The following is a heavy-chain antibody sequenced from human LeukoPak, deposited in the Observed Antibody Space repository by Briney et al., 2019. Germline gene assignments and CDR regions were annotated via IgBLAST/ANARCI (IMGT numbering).Heavy chain of an antibody. D-gene: IGHD3-10*01. CDR3: TTEYGRNYYGSGSFYKYYFDY. V-gene: IGHV3-23*01. CDR2: ISGSGGST. Sequence: GGSLRLSCAASGFTFSNYDMSWVRQAPGKGLEWVSGISGSGGSTYHADSVKGRFTISRDNSKNTLYLQMNSLRTEDTAVYYCTTEYGRNYYGSGSFYKYYFDYWGQGTLVTVSS. CDR1: GFTFSNYD. J-gene: IGHJ4*02.